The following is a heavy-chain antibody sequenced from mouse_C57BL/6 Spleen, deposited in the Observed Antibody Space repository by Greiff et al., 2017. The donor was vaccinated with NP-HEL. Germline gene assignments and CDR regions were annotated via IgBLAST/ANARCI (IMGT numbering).Heavy chain of an antibody. V-gene: IGHV5-4*01. CDR3: ARNYYGSSYVYAMDY. CDR2: ISDGGSYT. D-gene: IGHD1-1*01. J-gene: IGHJ4*01. Sequence: VQLQQSGGGLVKPGGSLKLSCAASGFTFSSYAMSWVRQTPEKRLEWVATISDGGSYTYYPDNVKGRFTISRDNAKNNLYLQMSHLKSEDTAMYYCARNYYGSSYVYAMDYWGQGTSVTVSS. CDR1: GFTFSSYA.